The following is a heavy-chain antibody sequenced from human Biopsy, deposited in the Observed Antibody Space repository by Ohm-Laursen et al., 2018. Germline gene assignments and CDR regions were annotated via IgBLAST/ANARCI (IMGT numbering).Heavy chain of an antibody. V-gene: IGHV4-39*01. Sequence: PGTLSLTCTVSGGSISSSTTYYWAWLRQPPGRGLEWIGSIYNTETTFYNPSLKSQFTISVDTSTNQFSLMVSSVTAADTALYFCARHPTGFWFDPWGHGTLVTVSS. CDR3: ARHPTGFWFDP. CDR1: GGSISSSTTYY. CDR2: IYNTETT. J-gene: IGHJ5*02.